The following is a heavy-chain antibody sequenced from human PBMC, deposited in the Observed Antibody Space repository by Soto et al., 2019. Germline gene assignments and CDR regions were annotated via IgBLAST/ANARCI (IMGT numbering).Heavy chain of an antibody. CDR3: ARLEAYDTPRANLFEP. V-gene: IGHV4-39*01. Sequence: PSETLSLTCTVSGGSISSSSYYWGWILHPPGKGLEWIGSIYYSWGTYYNPSLKSRVTISFDTSKNQCPLKLSSVTAADTAVYYRARLEAYDTPRANLFEPCGQGTMVTLSS. CDR2: IYYSWGT. D-gene: IGHD3-22*01. J-gene: IGHJ5*02. CDR1: GGSISSSSYY.